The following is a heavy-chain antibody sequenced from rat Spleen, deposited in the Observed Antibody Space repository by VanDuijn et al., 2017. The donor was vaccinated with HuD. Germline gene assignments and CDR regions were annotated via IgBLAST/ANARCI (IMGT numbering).Heavy chain of an antibody. CDR2: TSYDGSST. CDR1: GFTFSDYY. D-gene: IGHD4-1*01. CDR3: ARRTTGLFDY. Sequence: EVQLVESDGGLVQPGRSLKLSCAASGFTFSDYYMAWVRQAPTKGLEWVATTSYDGSSTYYRDSVKGRFTISRDNAKTTLYLQMDSLRSEDTATYYCARRTTGLFDYWGQGVMVTVSS. J-gene: IGHJ2*01. V-gene: IGHV5-29*01.